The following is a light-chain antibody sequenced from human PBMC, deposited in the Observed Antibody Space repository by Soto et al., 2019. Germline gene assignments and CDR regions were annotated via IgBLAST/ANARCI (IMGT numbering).Light chain of an antibody. J-gene: IGKJ1*01. Sequence: EIVLTQSPGTLSLSPGERATISCRASESVSSSYLAWYQQKPGQAPRLLIFGASSRATGTPDRFSGSGSGTDFTLTISRLEPEDFAVYYVQQYGSSPPWTFGQGTEVEIK. CDR1: ESVSSSY. CDR3: QQYGSSPPWT. V-gene: IGKV3-20*01. CDR2: GAS.